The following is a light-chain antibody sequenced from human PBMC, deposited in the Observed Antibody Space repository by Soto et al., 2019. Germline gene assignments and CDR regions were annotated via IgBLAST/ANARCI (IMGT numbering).Light chain of an antibody. CDR3: LQSHCAPYT. CDR1: QSISSL. Sequence: DIQMTQSPSSLSASIGGRVTIPCRASQSISSLLIWCQKKPGKAPNLLIYDASSLESGVPSRFSGSGSGTDFTLNISSRQPESFATYYCLQSHCAPYTFGLGAKLEIK. V-gene: IGKV1-39*01. J-gene: IGKJ2*01. CDR2: DAS.